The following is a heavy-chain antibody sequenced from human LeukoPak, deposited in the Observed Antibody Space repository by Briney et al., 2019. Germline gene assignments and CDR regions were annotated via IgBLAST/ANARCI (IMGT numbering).Heavy chain of an antibody. CDR3: ARDQAYDILTGYPDY. V-gene: IGHV1-2*02. CDR1: GYTFTAYA. Sequence: ASVKVSCKSSGYTFTAYAMHWVRQAPGQGLEWMGWITPSDGANYAQKFQGRVTMTRDTSMSTAYMDLNRLTSDDTAVYYCARDQAYDILTGYPDYWGQGTLVTVSS. J-gene: IGHJ4*02. D-gene: IGHD3-9*01. CDR2: ITPSDGA.